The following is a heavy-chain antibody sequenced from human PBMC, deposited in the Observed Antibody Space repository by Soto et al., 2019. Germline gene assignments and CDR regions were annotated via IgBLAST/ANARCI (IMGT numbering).Heavy chain of an antibody. Sequence: SETLSLTCAVYGGSFSGYYWSWIRQPPGKGLEWIGEINHSGSTNYNPSLKSRVTISVDTSKNQFSPKLSSVTAADTAVYYCARFMTIFGVGPYPTCFYYWGQGTLVTVSS. V-gene: IGHV4-34*01. CDR1: GGSFSGYY. CDR3: ARFMTIFGVGPYPTCFYY. J-gene: IGHJ4*02. CDR2: INHSGST. D-gene: IGHD3-3*01.